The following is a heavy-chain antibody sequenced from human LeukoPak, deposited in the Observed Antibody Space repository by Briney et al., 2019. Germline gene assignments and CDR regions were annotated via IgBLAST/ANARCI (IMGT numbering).Heavy chain of an antibody. D-gene: IGHD1-7*01. CDR2: ISKDGSDK. CDR3: ARDYWWNYDY. V-gene: IGHV3-30-3*01. CDR1: GFTFSDYA. Sequence: GGSQRLSCAASGFTFSDYAMHWVRQAPGKGLEWVAVISKDGSDKYYPGSVRGRFTISRDNSKNTIYLQMDSLRAEDTAIYYCARDYWWNYDYWGQGTLVTVSS. J-gene: IGHJ4*02.